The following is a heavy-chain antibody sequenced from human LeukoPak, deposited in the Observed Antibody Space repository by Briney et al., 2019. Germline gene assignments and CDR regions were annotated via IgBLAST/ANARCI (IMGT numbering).Heavy chain of an antibody. CDR2: ISYSGSS. J-gene: IGHJ4*02. CDR1: GGSISNGGYY. D-gene: IGHD3-22*01. Sequence: SETLSLTCTASGGSISNGGYYWSWFRQHPGKGLEWIGYISYSGSSHYNPSLKSPVIISVDTSNNQFSLKLTSVTAADTAVYYCARAYDSSGYYYYYYFDCWGQGTLVTVSS. CDR3: ARAYDSSGYYYYYYFDC. V-gene: IGHV4-31*01.